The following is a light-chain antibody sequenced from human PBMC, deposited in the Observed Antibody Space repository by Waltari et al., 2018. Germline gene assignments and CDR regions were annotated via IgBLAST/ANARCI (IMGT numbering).Light chain of an antibody. Sequence: DIQMTQSPSTLSASVGDRFTITCRASQNINQWLAWYQQKPGKAPKLLIYKASTLESGVPSRFSGSGSGTEFTLTISSLQPDDFATYYCQQYNSYSLLTFGGGTKVEIK. CDR3: QQYNSYSLLT. V-gene: IGKV1-5*03. J-gene: IGKJ4*01. CDR1: QNINQW. CDR2: KAS.